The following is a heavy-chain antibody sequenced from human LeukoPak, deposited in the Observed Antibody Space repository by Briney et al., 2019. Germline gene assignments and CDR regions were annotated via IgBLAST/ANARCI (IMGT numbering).Heavy chain of an antibody. Sequence: GASVKVSCKASGYSFTTYGISWVRQAPGQGLEWIGWISAYNGDTNYAQKLQGRVTMTTDTSTSTAYMGLRSLRSDDTAVYYCAREYSSSWYENYYYYYYYMDVWGKGTTVTVSS. CDR2: ISAYNGDT. J-gene: IGHJ6*03. D-gene: IGHD6-13*01. V-gene: IGHV1-18*01. CDR1: GYSFTTYG. CDR3: AREYSSSWYENYYYYYYYMDV.